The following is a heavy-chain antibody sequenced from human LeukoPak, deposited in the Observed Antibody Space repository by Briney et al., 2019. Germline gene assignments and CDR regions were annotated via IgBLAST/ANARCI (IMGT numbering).Heavy chain of an antibody. CDR1: GGTFSSYA. CDR2: IIPILGIA. D-gene: IGHD6-13*01. J-gene: IGHJ6*02. Sequence: SVKVSCKASGGTFSSYAISWVRQAPGQGLEWMGRIIPILGIANYAQKFQGRVTITADKSTSTAYTELSSLRSEDTAVYYCARDLSQQLVRLSYYYYGMDVWGQGTTVTVSS. V-gene: IGHV1-69*04. CDR3: ARDLSQQLVRLSYYYYGMDV.